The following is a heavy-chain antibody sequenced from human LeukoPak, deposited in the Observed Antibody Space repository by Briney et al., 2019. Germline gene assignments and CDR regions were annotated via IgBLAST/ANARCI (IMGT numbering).Heavy chain of an antibody. CDR3: ARGPYYDSSGYYHAEYFQH. J-gene: IGHJ1*01. CDR2: ISYEVGNK. D-gene: IGHD3-22*01. V-gene: IGHV3-30-3*01. CDR1: GFTFSSYA. Sequence: PGRSLRLSCVASGFTFSSYAMHWVRQAPGKGLEWVAVISYEVGNKYYADSVKGRFTISRDNSKNTLYLQMNSLRAEDTAVYYCARGPYYDSSGYYHAEYFQHWGQGTLVTVSS.